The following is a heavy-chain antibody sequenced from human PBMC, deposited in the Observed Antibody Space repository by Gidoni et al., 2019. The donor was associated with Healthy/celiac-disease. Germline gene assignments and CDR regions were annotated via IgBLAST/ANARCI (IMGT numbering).Heavy chain of an antibody. CDR3: SKDVSNY. V-gene: IGHV1-18*01. Sequence: QVQLVQSGVEVKKPGASVKVSCKASGYTFNNYGITWVRQAPGQGLEWMGWISGYNGNTNYAQKFQDRVAMTTDTSTSTAYLEVRSLRSDDTAVYYCSKDVSNYWGQGTLVIVSS. CDR1: GYTFNNYG. CDR2: ISGYNGNT. J-gene: IGHJ4*02. D-gene: IGHD3-3*02.